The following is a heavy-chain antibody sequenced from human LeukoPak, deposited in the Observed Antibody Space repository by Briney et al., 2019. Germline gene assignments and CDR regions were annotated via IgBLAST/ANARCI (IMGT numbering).Heavy chain of an antibody. D-gene: IGHD3-10*01. CDR1: GGTFSSYA. CDR3: ALTYYYGSGSPFGFDY. J-gene: IGHJ4*02. CDR2: IIPIFGTA. V-gene: IGHV1-69*01. Sequence: SVKVSCKASGGTFSSYAISWVRQAPGQGLEWMGGIIPIFGTANYARKFQGRVTITADESTSTAYMELSSLRSEDTAVYYCALTYYYGSGSPFGFDYWGQGTLVAVSS.